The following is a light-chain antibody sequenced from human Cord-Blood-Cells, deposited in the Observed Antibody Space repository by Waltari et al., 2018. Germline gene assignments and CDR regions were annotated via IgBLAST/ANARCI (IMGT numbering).Light chain of an antibody. J-gene: IGKJ4*01. V-gene: IGKV1-39*01. CDR1: QSISSY. Sequence: DIQMTQYPSSLSASVGDRVTIPCRASQSISSYLNWYQQKPGKAPKLLIYAASSLQSGVPARFSGSGSGTDFTLTISSLQPEDFATYYCQQSYSTLALTFGGGTKVEIK. CDR2: AAS. CDR3: QQSYSTLALT.